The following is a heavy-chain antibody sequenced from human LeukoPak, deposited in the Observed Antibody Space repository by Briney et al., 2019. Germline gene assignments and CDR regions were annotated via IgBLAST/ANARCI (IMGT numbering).Heavy chain of an antibody. J-gene: IGHJ4*02. D-gene: IGHD2-2*01. CDR3: ASGSGGYCSSTSCYAFVY. V-gene: IGHV1-18*01. Sequence: ASVKVSCKASGYTFTSYGISWVRQAPGQGLEWMGWISAYNGNTNYAQKLQGRVTMTTDTSTSTAYMELRSLRSDDTVVYYCASGSGGYCSSTSCYAFVYWGQGTLVTVSS. CDR1: GYTFTSYG. CDR2: ISAYNGNT.